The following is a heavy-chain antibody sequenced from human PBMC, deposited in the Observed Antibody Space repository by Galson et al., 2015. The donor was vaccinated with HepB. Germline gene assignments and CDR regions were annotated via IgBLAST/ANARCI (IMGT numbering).Heavy chain of an antibody. CDR2: IIPIFGTA. J-gene: IGHJ4*02. Sequence: SVKVSCKASGGTFSSYAISWVRQAPGQGLEWMGGIIPIFGTANYAQKFQGRVTITADKSTSTAYMELSSLRSEDTAVYYCAIGLFGYSYGYTLRNLDYWGQGTLVTVSS. CDR1: GGTFSSYA. CDR3: AIGLFGYSYGYTLRNLDY. D-gene: IGHD5-18*01. V-gene: IGHV1-69*06.